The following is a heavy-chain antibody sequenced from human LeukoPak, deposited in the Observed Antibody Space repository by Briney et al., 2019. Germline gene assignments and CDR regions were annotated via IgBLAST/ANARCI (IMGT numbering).Heavy chain of an antibody. V-gene: IGHV3-30-3*02. D-gene: IGHD5-12*01. CDR3: AKTPYGGYLYYFDY. J-gene: IGHJ4*02. Sequence: GGSLRLSCAASGFTFSSYAMHWVRQAPGKGLEWVAVISYDGSNKYYADSVKGRFTISRDNSKNTLYLQMNSLRAEDTAVYYCAKTPYGGYLYYFDYWGQGTLVTVSS. CDR2: ISYDGSNK. CDR1: GFTFSSYA.